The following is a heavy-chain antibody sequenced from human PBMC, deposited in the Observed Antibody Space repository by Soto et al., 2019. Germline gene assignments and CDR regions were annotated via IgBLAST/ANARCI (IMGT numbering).Heavy chain of an antibody. CDR1: GGSFSGYY. CDR2: INHSGST. CDR3: ARRSVGRYYFDY. D-gene: IGHD1-26*01. J-gene: IGHJ4*02. Sequence: SETLSLTCAVYGGSFSGYYWSWIRQPPGKGLEWIGEINHSGSTNYNPSLKSRVTISVDTSKNQFSLKLSSVTAADTAVYYCARRSVGRYYFDYWGQGTLVTVSS. V-gene: IGHV4-34*01.